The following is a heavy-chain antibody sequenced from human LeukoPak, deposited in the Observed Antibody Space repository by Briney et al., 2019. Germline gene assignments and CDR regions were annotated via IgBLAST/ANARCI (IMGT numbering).Heavy chain of an antibody. D-gene: IGHD6-6*01. CDR3: ARDGGYSSACFDN. V-gene: IGHV3-64*01. J-gene: IGHJ4*02. CDR1: GFTFNRFA. CDR2: INNNGDSP. Sequence: GGSLRLSCVASGFTFNRFAMHWVRQAPGKGLEYVSAINNNGDSPYYAKSVKGRFTISRDNSKNTVYVQMGSLTTEDMAVYYCARDGGYSSACFDNWGQGTLVTVSS.